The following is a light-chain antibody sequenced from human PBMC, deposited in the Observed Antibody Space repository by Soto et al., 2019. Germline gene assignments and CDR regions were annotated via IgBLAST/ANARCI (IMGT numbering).Light chain of an antibody. Sequence: EIVMTQSPATLSVSPGEKATLSCRASQSLTNNLAWYQQKPGQGPRLLIYFAPTRATGIPARFSGSGSGTEFSLTISSLQSEDFATYYCQQYTAWPLTFGGGTKVETK. CDR1: QSLTNN. J-gene: IGKJ4*01. CDR3: QQYTAWPLT. CDR2: FAP. V-gene: IGKV3-15*01.